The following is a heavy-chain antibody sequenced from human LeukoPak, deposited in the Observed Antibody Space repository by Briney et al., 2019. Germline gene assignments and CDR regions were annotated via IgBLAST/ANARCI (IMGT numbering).Heavy chain of an antibody. Sequence: GGSLRLSCAASGFTFSDHYMDWVRQAPGKGLEWVGRTRNKANSYTTEYAASVKGRFTISRDDSKNSLYLQMNSLKTEDTAVYYCARGRGSGSYYQQYYYYYMDVWGKGTTSPSP. D-gene: IGHD3-10*01. V-gene: IGHV3-72*01. CDR1: GFTFSDHY. CDR3: ARGRGSGSYYQQYYYYYMDV. J-gene: IGHJ6*03. CDR2: TRNKANSYTT.